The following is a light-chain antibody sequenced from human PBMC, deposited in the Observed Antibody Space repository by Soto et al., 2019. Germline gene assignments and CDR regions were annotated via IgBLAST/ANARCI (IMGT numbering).Light chain of an antibody. CDR2: GAS. V-gene: IGKV3-15*01. CDR3: QQYNNWPQT. Sequence: EIVMTQSPATLSVSPGERATLSCRASQSVSSNLAWYQQKPGQAPRLLIYGASTRATGIPARFSGSCSGTEFTLTISSLQSEDFAVYYCQQYNNWPQTFGQGTKVEIK. CDR1: QSVSSN. J-gene: IGKJ1*01.